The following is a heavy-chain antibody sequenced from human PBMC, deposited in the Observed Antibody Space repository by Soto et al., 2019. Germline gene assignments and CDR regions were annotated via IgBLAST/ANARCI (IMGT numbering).Heavy chain of an antibody. D-gene: IGHD3-22*01. CDR1: GGSISSSNW. CDR3: ARDPFTPFSRHDSSGGGFDP. Sequence: PSETLSLTCAVSGGSISSSNWWSWVRQPPGKGLEWIGEIYHSGSTNYNPSLKSRVTISVDKSKNQFSLKLSSVTAADTAVYYCARDPFTPFSRHDSSGGGFDPWGQGTLVTVSS. CDR2: IYHSGST. J-gene: IGHJ5*02. V-gene: IGHV4-4*02.